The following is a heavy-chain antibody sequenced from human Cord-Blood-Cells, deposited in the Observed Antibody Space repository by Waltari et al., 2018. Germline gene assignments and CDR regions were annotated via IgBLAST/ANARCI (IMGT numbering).Heavy chain of an antibody. D-gene: IGHD6-6*01. J-gene: IGHJ5*02. V-gene: IGHV4-39*01. CDR1: GGPISSSSYY. CDR3: ARRAGIAARNWFDP. CDR2: IYYSGST. Sequence: QLQLQESGPGLVKPSETLSLTCTVSGGPISSSSYYWGWTRQPPGKGLEWIGSIYYSGSTYYNPSLKSRVTISVDTSKNQFSLKLSSVTAADTAVYYCARRAGIAARNWFDPWGQGTLVTVSS.